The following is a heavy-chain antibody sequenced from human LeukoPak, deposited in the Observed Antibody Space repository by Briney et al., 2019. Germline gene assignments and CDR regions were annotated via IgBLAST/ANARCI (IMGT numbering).Heavy chain of an antibody. D-gene: IGHD6-19*01. J-gene: IGHJ4*02. CDR1: GFTFRNYG. V-gene: IGHV3-30*02. CDR2: IQSDGNYQ. Sequence: GGSLRLSCAASGFTFRNYGMHWVRQAPGKGLEWVAFIQSDGNYQLYGDSVKGRFTISRGNSKNTLYLQVNSLRVEDTAVYHCAKDVVGQQWVENYWGQGTLVTVSS. CDR3: AKDVVGQQWVENY.